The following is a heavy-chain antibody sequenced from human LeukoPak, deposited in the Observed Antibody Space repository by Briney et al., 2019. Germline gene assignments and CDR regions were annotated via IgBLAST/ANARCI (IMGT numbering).Heavy chain of an antibody. CDR3: AREGLDIVATNPFDY. CDR2: ISAYNGNT. J-gene: IGHJ4*02. V-gene: IGHV1-18*01. D-gene: IGHD5-12*01. CDR1: GYTFTSYG. Sequence: GASVKVSCKASGYTFTSYGISWVRQAPGQGLEWMGWISAYNGNTNYAQKLQGRVTMTTDTSTSTAYMELRSLRSDDTAVYYCAREGLDIVATNPFDYWGQGTLVTVSS.